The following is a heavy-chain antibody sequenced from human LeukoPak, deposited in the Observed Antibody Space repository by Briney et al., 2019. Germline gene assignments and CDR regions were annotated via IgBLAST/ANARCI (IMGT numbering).Heavy chain of an antibody. D-gene: IGHD3-10*01. CDR1: GGSISSGGYY. V-gene: IGHV4-61*08. J-gene: IGHJ2*01. CDR3: ARDGGGFDL. Sequence: PSETLSLTCTVSGGSISSGGYYWSWIRQPPGKGLEWIGYIYDSGSTKYNPSLKSRVNTSVDTSKNQFSLKLRSVTAADTAVYFCARDGGGFDLRGRGTLVTVSS. CDR2: IYDSGST.